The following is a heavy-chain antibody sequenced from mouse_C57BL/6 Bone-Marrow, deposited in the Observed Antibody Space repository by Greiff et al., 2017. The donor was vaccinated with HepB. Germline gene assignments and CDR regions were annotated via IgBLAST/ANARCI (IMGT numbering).Heavy chain of an antibody. J-gene: IGHJ2*01. D-gene: IGHD1-1*01. Sequence: EVKLLESGPGLVKPSQSLSLTCSVTGYSITSGYYWNWIRQFPGNKLEWMGYISYDGSNNYNPSLKNRISITRDTSKNQLFLKLNSVTTEDTATYYCARDYYDGSSYRPFDYWGKGTTLTVSS. CDR2: ISYDGSN. V-gene: IGHV3-6*01. CDR3: ARDYYDGSSYRPFDY. CDR1: GYSITSGYY.